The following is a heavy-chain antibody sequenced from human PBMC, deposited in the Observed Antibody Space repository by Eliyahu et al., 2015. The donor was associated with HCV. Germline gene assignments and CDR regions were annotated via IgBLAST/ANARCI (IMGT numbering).Heavy chain of an antibody. D-gene: IGHD5-12*01. Sequence: EVQLVQSGPEVKKPGESLKISCKGSGYTFITDWIVWVRQVPGKGLEWMGIIYPGDSDTRYSPSFQGQVTISADTSISTVYLQWSSLKASDTAIYYCARLKGMMNSGYNFYFDYWGQGTLVTASS. V-gene: IGHV5-51*01. CDR3: ARLKGMMNSGYNFYFDY. J-gene: IGHJ4*02. CDR2: IYPGDSDT. CDR1: GYTFITDW.